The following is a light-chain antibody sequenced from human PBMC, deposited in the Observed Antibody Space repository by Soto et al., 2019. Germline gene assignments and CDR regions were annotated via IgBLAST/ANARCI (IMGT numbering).Light chain of an antibody. Sequence: QSALTQPASVSGSPGQSITISCTGTSSDVGSYNLVSWYQQHPGKAPKLMIYEVSKRPSGVSNRFSGSKSGNTASLTISGLQAEDEADYYCCSYAGSSIVVFGGGTEVTVL. CDR3: CSYAGSSIVV. CDR2: EVS. J-gene: IGLJ2*01. CDR1: SSDVGSYNL. V-gene: IGLV2-23*02.